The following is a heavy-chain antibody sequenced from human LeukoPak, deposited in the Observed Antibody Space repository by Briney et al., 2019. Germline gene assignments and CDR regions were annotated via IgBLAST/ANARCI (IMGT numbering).Heavy chain of an antibody. D-gene: IGHD2-15*01. CDR2: IYETGST. V-gene: IGHV4-39*01. CDR1: GGSISSSTYY. Sequence: PSETPSLTCAVSGGSISSSTYYWGWIRQPPGKGLEWIGCIYETGSTYYKPSLKSRVTISVDTSKNQFSLKLTSVTAADTAVYYCARHSGSGYYSYFYTMDVWGQGATVAVSS. CDR3: ARHSGSGYYSYFYTMDV. J-gene: IGHJ6*02.